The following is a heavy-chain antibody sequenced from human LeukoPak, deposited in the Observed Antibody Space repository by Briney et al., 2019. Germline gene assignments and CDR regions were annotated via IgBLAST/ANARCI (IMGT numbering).Heavy chain of an antibody. Sequence: SETLSLTCAVYGGSFSGYYWSWIRQAAGKGLEWIGRIYSSGSTIYNPSLKSRVTMSVDTSKNQFSLKLSSVTAADTAVYYCARDQSLGTYGSGSWWFDPWGQGTLVTVSS. J-gene: IGHJ5*02. D-gene: IGHD3-10*01. CDR3: ARDQSLGTYGSGSWWFDP. V-gene: IGHV4-4*07. CDR1: GGSFSGYY. CDR2: IYSSGST.